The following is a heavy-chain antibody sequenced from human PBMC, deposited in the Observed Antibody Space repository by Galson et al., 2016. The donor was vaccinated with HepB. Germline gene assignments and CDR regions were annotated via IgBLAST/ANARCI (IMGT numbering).Heavy chain of an antibody. J-gene: IGHJ4*02. D-gene: IGHD3-3*01. Sequence: SLRLSCAASGFTFSHYGIHWVRQAPGKGLEWVAFISYDGSDKYYADFVKGRFTISRDNSKNTLYLQMNSLRDEDTAVYYCARDRKAYYDFWSGSDYFDYWGQGTLVTVSS. CDR2: ISYDGSDK. V-gene: IGHV3-30*03. CDR1: GFTFSHYG. CDR3: ARDRKAYYDFWSGSDYFDY.